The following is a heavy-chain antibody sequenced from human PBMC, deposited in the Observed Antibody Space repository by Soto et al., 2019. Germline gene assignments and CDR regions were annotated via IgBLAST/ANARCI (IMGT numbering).Heavy chain of an antibody. D-gene: IGHD3-10*01. V-gene: IGHV4-31*03. Sequence: SETLSLTCTVSGGSISSGGDYWSWILQRPGKGLEWIGYIYYTGGAYYNPSLKSRLTLSVDTAKSQFSLQLTSVTAADTAVYFCARGLTMLRGVMDSWGQGTLVTVSS. CDR2: IYYTGGA. CDR1: GGSISSGGDY. CDR3: ARGLTMLRGVMDS. J-gene: IGHJ4*02.